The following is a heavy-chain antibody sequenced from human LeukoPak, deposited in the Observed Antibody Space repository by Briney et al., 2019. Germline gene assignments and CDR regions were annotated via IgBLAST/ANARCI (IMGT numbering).Heavy chain of an antibody. CDR1: GGTFSSYA. D-gene: IGHD3-10*01. J-gene: IGHJ3*02. CDR3: ARESPGELSAFDI. Sequence: ASVKVSCKASGGTFSSYAISWVRQAPGQGLEWMGGIIPIFGTANYAQKFQGRVTITADKSTSTAYMELSSLRSEGTAVYYCARESPGELSAFDIWGQGTMVTVSS. CDR2: IIPIFGTA. V-gene: IGHV1-69*06.